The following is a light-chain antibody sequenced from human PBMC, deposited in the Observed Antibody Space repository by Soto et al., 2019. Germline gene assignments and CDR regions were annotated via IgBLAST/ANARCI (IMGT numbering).Light chain of an antibody. CDR1: QSVSGSS. V-gene: IGKV3-20*01. J-gene: IGKJ1*01. CDR2: GAS. Sequence: GPLSCRASQSVSGSSLAWYQQKPGQAPRLLIYGASNRATGIPDRFSGSGSGTDFTLTISRLEPEDFAVYYCQQYGSSGTFGQGTKVDIK. CDR3: QQYGSSGT.